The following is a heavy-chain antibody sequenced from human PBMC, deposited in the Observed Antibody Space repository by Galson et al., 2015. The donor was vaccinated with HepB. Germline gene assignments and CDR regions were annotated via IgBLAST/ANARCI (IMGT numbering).Heavy chain of an antibody. Sequence: SVKVSCKASGYTFTTYGISWVRQAPGQGLEWMGWTSGYNGNAKYAQKFQGRVTMTTDTSTSTAYMELRSLRSDDTAVYYCARDLLLVRGDGFDYWGQGTLVTVSS. CDR3: ARDLLLVRGDGFDY. D-gene: IGHD3-10*01. J-gene: IGHJ4*02. CDR2: TSGYNGNA. CDR1: GYTFTTYG. V-gene: IGHV1-18*01.